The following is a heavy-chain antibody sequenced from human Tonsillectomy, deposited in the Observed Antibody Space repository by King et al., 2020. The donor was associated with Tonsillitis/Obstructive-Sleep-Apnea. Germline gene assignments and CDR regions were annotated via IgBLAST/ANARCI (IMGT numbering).Heavy chain of an antibody. CDR1: GFTFSSYE. J-gene: IGHJ4*02. CDR2: ISSSGSTI. CDR3: ARDGYGGNSFDY. Sequence: VQLVESGGGLVQPGGSLRLSCAASGFTFSSYEMNWVRQAPGKGLEWVSYISSSGSTIYYADSVKGRFTISRDNAKNSLYLQMNSLRAEDTAVYYCARDGYGGNSFDYWGQGTLVTVSS. D-gene: IGHD4-23*01. V-gene: IGHV3-48*03.